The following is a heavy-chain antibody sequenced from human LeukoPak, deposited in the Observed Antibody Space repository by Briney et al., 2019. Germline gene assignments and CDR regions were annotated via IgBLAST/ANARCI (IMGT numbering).Heavy chain of an antibody. CDR3: ARETYYYDSSGYVLS. CDR2: INHSGST. CDR1: GLSFSSYA. Sequence: GSLRLSCAASGLSFSSYAMSWVRQPPGKGLEWIGEINHSGSTNYNPSLKSRVTISVDTSKNHFSLKLSSVTAADTAVYYCARETYYYDSSGYVLSWGQGTLVTVSS. D-gene: IGHD3-22*01. V-gene: IGHV4-34*01. J-gene: IGHJ4*02.